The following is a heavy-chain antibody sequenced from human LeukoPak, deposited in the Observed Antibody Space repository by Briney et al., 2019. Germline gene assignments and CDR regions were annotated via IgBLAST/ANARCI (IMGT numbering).Heavy chain of an antibody. Sequence: PGGSLRLSCAASGFTFTNDFMTWVRQAPGKGLEWVANMKVDGTDIHYVDSVKGRFTISGDNARNSLYLQMNTLRVEDTAVYYCARGGGWIYDSWGRGTLVTVSS. CDR1: GFTFTNDF. CDR2: MKVDGTDI. CDR3: ARGGGWIYDS. D-gene: IGHD6-19*01. V-gene: IGHV3-7*04. J-gene: IGHJ4*02.